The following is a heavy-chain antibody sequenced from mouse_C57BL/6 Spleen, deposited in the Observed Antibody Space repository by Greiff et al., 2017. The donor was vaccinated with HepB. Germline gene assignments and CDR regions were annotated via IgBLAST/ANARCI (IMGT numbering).Heavy chain of an antibody. Sequence: QVQLKESGPGLVQPSQSLSITCTVSGFSLTSYGVHWVRQSPGKGLEWLGVIWSGGSTDYNAAFISRLSISKDNSKSQVFFKMNSLQADDTAIYYCATSYYYGSSYAMDYWGQGTSVTVSS. CDR2: IWSGGST. CDR1: GFSLTSYG. D-gene: IGHD1-1*01. CDR3: ATSYYYGSSYAMDY. J-gene: IGHJ4*01. V-gene: IGHV2-2*01.